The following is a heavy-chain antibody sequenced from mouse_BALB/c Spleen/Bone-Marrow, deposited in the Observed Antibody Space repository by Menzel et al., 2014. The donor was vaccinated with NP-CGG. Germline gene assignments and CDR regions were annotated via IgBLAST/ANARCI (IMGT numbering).Heavy chain of an antibody. CDR2: IRNKANGYTT. Sequence: EVHLAESGGGLVQTGGSLRLSCANSGFTFTDYYMSWVRQPPGKALEWLGFIRNKANGYTTEYSASVKGRFTISRDNSQSILYLQMNTLRADNSATYYCARGYCILGGFAYWAQGTLVTVSA. J-gene: IGHJ3*01. V-gene: IGHV7-3*02. CDR1: GFTFTDYY. CDR3: ARGYCILGGFAY.